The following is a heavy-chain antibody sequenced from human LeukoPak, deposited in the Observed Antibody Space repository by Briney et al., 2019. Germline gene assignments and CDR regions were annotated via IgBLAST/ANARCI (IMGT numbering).Heavy chain of an antibody. CDR3: AREVGDYVGVFDY. D-gene: IGHD4-17*01. Sequence: PSETLSLTCTVSGGSISSHYWTWIRQPPGKGLEWIGYVFYSGSTNYNPSLKSRVTISVDMSKNQFSLKLTSVTAADTAVYYCAREVGDYVGVFDYWGQGTLVTVSS. V-gene: IGHV4-59*11. CDR1: GGSISSHY. CDR2: VFYSGST. J-gene: IGHJ4*02.